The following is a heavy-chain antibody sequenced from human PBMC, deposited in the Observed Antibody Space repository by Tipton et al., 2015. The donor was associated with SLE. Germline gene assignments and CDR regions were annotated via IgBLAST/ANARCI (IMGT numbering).Heavy chain of an antibody. Sequence: TLSLTCTVSGDSISSHFWSWIRQPPGKGLEWIGYIYYGGNTNYNPSLKSRVTISLDTSRSRYSLRRGSVTAADTAMYYCARKRELGGALYGSFDQWGRGSLITVSS. D-gene: IGHD7-27*01. CDR2: IYYGGNT. CDR3: ARKRELGGALYGSFDQ. V-gene: IGHV4-59*08. J-gene: IGHJ2*01. CDR1: GDSISSHF.